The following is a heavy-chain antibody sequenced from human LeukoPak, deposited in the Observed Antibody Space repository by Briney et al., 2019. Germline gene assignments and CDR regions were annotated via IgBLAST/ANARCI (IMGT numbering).Heavy chain of an antibody. CDR1: GFTFSSYA. CDR2: ISYDRSNK. CDR3: ARGGSSSWYTSPFDY. D-gene: IGHD6-13*01. J-gene: IGHJ4*02. V-gene: IGHV3-30-3*01. Sequence: PGRSLRLSCAASGFTFSSYAMHWVRQAPGKGLEWVAVISYDRSNKYYADSVKGRFTISRDNSKNTLYLQMNSLRAEDTAVYYCARGGSSSWYTSPFDYWGQGTLVTVSS.